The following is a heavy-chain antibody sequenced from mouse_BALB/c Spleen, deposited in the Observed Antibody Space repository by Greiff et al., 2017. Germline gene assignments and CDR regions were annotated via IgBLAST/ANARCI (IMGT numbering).Heavy chain of an antibody. D-gene: IGHD2-3*01. J-gene: IGHJ2*01. CDR3: ARWDDGYPYYFDY. CDR1: GYSITSDYA. CDR2: ISYSGST. Sequence: EVQLVESGPGLVKPSQSLSLTCTVTGYSITSDYAWNWIRQFPGNKLEWMGYISYSGSTSYNPSLKSRISITRDTSKNQFFLQLNSVTTEDTATYYCARWDDGYPYYFDYWGQGTTLTVSS. V-gene: IGHV3-2*02.